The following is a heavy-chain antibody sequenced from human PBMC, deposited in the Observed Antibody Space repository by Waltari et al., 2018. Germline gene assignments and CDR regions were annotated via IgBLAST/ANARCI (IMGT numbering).Heavy chain of an antibody. J-gene: IGHJ6*02. CDR2: INPNSGGT. CDR1: GYTFTGYY. V-gene: IGHV1-2*04. D-gene: IGHD1-7*01. Sequence: QVQLVQSGAEVKKPGASVKVSCKASGYTFTGYYMHWVRQAPGHGLEWMGWINPNSGGTNYAQKFQGWVTMTRDTSISTAYMELSRLRSDDTAVYYCARDLITGTTSHYYYGMDVWGQGTTVTVSS. CDR3: ARDLITGTTSHYYYGMDV.